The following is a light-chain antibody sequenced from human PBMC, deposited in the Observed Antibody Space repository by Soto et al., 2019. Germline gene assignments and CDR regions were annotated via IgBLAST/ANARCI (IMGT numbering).Light chain of an antibody. CDR1: QSVSSNY. J-gene: IGKJ1*01. CDR2: GAS. V-gene: IGKV3-20*01. Sequence: EIALTQSPGTLSLSPGERATLSCRASQSVSSNYLAWYQQKPGQAPRLLIYGASSRATGIPDRFSGRGSGTGFTLTISRLEPGDFAVFYCQQYGSSPWTFGQGTKVEIK. CDR3: QQYGSSPWT.